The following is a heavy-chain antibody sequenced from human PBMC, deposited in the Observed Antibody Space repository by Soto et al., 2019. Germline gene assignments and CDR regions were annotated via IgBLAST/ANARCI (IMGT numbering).Heavy chain of an antibody. Sequence: SETLSLACTVSGGSISSGGYYWSWIRQHPGKGLEWIGYIYYSGSTYYNPSLKSRVTISVDTSKNQFSLKLSSVTAADTAVYYFARDHFKGVDYYHYGMAVWGQGTTVTVSS. CDR1: GGSISSGGYY. CDR3: ARDHFKGVDYYHYGMAV. J-gene: IGHJ6*02. V-gene: IGHV4-31*03. CDR2: IYYSGST. D-gene: IGHD2-8*01.